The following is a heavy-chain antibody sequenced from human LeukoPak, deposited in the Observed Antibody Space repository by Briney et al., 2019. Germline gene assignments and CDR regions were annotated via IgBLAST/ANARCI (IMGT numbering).Heavy chain of an antibody. CDR3: ARENGARPKGGYYYYMDV. D-gene: IGHD1-26*01. J-gene: IGHJ6*03. Sequence: GASVKVSCKASGYTFTSYDINWVRQATGQGLEWMGWMNPNSGNTGYAQKFQGRVTMTRNTSISTAYMELSSLRSEDTVVYYCARENGARPKGGYYYYMDVWGKGTTVTVSS. CDR1: GYTFTSYD. CDR2: MNPNSGNT. V-gene: IGHV1-8*01.